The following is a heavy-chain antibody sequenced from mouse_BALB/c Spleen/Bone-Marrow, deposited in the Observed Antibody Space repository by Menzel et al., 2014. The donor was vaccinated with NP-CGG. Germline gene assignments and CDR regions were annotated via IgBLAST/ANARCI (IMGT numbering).Heavy chain of an antibody. J-gene: IGHJ4*01. Sequence: QVQLQQPGAELAKPGASVKMSCKASGYTFTNCWMHWVKQRPGQGLEWIGYINPSTGYTEYNQKFKDKATLTADKSSSTAYMQLSSLTSEDSAVYYCARKVTYYDYAYYAMDYWGQGTSVTVSS. CDR2: INPSTGYT. D-gene: IGHD2-4*01. CDR3: ARKVTYYDYAYYAMDY. CDR1: GYTFTNCW. V-gene: IGHV1-7*01.